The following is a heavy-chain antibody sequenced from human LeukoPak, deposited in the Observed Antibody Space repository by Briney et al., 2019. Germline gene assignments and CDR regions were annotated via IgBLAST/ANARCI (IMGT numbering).Heavy chain of an antibody. CDR1: GFTFSSYG. J-gene: IGHJ3*02. CDR3: TTDGAAMATLAFDI. D-gene: IGHD5-18*01. Sequence: GGSLRLSCAASGFTFSSYGMHWVRQAPGKGLEWVGRIKSKTDGGTTDYAAPVKGRFTISRDDSKNTLYLQMNSLKTEDTAVYYCTTDGAAMATLAFDIWGQGTMVTVSS. V-gene: IGHV3-15*01. CDR2: IKSKTDGGTT.